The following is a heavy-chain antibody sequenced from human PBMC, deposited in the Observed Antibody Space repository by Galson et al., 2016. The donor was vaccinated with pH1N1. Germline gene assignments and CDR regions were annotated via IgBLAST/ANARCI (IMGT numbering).Heavy chain of an antibody. D-gene: IGHD3-22*01. J-gene: IGHJ3*02. CDR1: DFTLDYA. V-gene: IGHV3-9*01. CDR3: VKDRAFYYDSSGYDYAFDI. Sequence: SLRLSCAASDFTLDYAMNWVRQAPGKGVDWISSISGSGSVTRYADSVQGRFTISRDNAKNSLYLQMDSLRAEDTALYYCVKDRAFYYDSSGYDYAFDIWGQGTMVTVAS. CDR2: ISGSGSVT.